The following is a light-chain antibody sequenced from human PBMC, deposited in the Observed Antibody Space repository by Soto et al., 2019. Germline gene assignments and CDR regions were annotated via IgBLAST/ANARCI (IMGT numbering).Light chain of an antibody. CDR1: QGIRND. Sequence: AIQMTQSPSSLSASVGDRVTITCRASQGIRNDLGWYQQKPGKAPKLLIYGASRLQSGVPSRFSGSGSGTDFTLTISSPQPEYFATYYCLQDDNYPLTFGGGTKVEIK. V-gene: IGKV1-6*01. CDR3: LQDDNYPLT. CDR2: GAS. J-gene: IGKJ4*01.